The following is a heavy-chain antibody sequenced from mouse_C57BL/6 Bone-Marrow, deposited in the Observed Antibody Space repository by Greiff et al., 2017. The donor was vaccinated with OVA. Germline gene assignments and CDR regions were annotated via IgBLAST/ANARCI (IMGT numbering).Heavy chain of an antibody. CDR1: GYSITSGYY. Sequence: EESGPGLVKPSQSLSLTCSVTGYSITSGYYWNWIRQFPGNKLEWMGYISYDGSNNYNPSLKNRISITRDTSKNQFFLKLNSVTTEDTATYYRARDRDDPAGVAYRGQGTLGTIPA. CDR3: ARDRDDPAGVAY. J-gene: IGHJ3*01. D-gene: IGHD3-3*01. CDR2: ISYDGSN. V-gene: IGHV3-6*01.